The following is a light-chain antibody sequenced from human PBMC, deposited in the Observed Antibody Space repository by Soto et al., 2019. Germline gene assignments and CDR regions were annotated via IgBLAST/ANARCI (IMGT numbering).Light chain of an antibody. CDR2: DAS. CDR1: QSVNSR. V-gene: IGKV3D-11*02. Sequence: EIVMTPSPATLSVSPVERATLSCRASQSVNSRLAWYQQKPGQTPRLLIYDASNRVTGIPARFRGSGSGTDFTLTISSLEPDDFAVYYCQQRSNWQITFGQGTRLEIK. CDR3: QQRSNWQIT. J-gene: IGKJ5*01.